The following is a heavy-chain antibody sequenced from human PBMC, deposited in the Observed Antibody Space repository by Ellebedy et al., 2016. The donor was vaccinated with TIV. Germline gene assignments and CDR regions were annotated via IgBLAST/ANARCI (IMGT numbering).Heavy chain of an antibody. D-gene: IGHD5-18*01. CDR1: GYTFTNYY. V-gene: IGHV1-2*02. CDR2: INPNSGGA. Sequence: AASVKVSCKASGYTFTNYYIHWVRQAPGQGLEWMGWINPNSGGADYAQQFQGRVTMTRDTSISTAYMELTRLRSDDTAVYYCARQDTVDTAMFMYWGQGSLVTVSS. CDR3: ARQDTVDTAMFMY. J-gene: IGHJ4*02.